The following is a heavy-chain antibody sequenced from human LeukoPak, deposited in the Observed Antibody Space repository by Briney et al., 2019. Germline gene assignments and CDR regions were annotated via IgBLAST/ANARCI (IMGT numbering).Heavy chain of an antibody. J-gene: IGHJ3*02. Sequence: GGSLRLSCAASGFPFGSYSMNWVRQAPGKGLEWVSYISYSSITIYYADSVRGRFTISRDNAKNSLYLQMNSLRAEDTAVYYCASVNPDQDDAFDIWGQGTMVTVSS. CDR3: ASVNPDQDDAFDI. V-gene: IGHV3-48*01. CDR2: ISYSSITI. CDR1: GFPFGSYS.